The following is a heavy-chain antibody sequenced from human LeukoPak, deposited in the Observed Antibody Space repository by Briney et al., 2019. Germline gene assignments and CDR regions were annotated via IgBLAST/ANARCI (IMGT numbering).Heavy chain of an antibody. CDR2: IYYSGST. Sequence: SETLSLTCTVSGGSISSYYWSWMRQPAAKGVEGIGYIYYSGSTNYNPSLQSRVTISVDTSKNPFSLKLSSVTAADTAVYYCARDLSYNTWLDRAGQGTLVTVSS. D-gene: IGHD2-2*02. CDR1: GGSISSYY. CDR3: ARDLSYNTWLDR. J-gene: IGHJ5*02. V-gene: IGHV4-59*01.